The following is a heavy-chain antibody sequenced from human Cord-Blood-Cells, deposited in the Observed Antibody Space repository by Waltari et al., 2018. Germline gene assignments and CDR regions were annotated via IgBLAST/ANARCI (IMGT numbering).Heavy chain of an antibody. CDR1: GGSISSSSYY. CDR3: ARQFMITFGGVIGYYYGMDV. Sequence: QLQLQESGPGLVKPSETLSLTCTVSGGSISSSSYYWGWSRQPPGQGLEWIGSIYYSGSTYYNPSLKSRVTISVDTSKNQFSLKLSSVTAADTAVYYCARQFMITFGGVIGYYYGMDVWGQGTTVTVSS. CDR2: IYYSGST. V-gene: IGHV4-39*01. J-gene: IGHJ6*02. D-gene: IGHD3-16*01.